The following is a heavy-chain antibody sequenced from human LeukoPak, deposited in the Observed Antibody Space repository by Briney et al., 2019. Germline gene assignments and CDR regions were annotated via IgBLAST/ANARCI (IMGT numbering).Heavy chain of an antibody. CDR2: INTNTGNP. Sequence: GASVKVSCKASGYTFTSYAMNWVRQAPGQGLEWMGWINTNTGNPTYAQGFTGRFVFSLDTSVSTAYLQISSLKAEDTAVYYCARSVNYYDSSGYYETKNWFDPGGQGTLVTVSA. CDR3: ARSVNYYDSSGYYETKNWFDP. J-gene: IGHJ5*02. D-gene: IGHD3-22*01. V-gene: IGHV7-4-1*02. CDR1: GYTFTSYA.